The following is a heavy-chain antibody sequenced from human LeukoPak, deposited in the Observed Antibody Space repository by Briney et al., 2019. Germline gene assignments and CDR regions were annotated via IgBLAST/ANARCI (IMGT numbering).Heavy chain of an antibody. D-gene: IGHD4-17*01. CDR1: EFTISNAW. V-gene: IGHV3-15*01. J-gene: IGHJ5*02. CDR2: IKSKTDGGTT. Sequence: GGSLRLSCAASEFTISNAWMSWVRQAPGKGLEWVGRIKSKTDGGTTDYAAPVKGRFTISRDDSKNTQYLQMNSLKTEDTAVYYCTRRHDYGDYLNWFDPWGQGTLVTVSS. CDR3: TRRHDYGDYLNWFDP.